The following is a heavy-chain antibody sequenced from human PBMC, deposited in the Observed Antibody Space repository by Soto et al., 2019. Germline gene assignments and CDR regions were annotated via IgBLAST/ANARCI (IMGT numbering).Heavy chain of an antibody. D-gene: IGHD1-7*01. CDR1: GYTFTAHY. Sequence: ASVKVSCKASGYTFTAHYMHWVRQAPGQGLEWMGWINPDSGVTNYAQKFQDRVTMTRDTSINTVYMELDRLKSDDTAVYYCARVGLVARELVAWGQGTPVTVS. J-gene: IGHJ5*02. CDR3: ARVGLVARELVA. CDR2: INPDSGVT. V-gene: IGHV1-2*02.